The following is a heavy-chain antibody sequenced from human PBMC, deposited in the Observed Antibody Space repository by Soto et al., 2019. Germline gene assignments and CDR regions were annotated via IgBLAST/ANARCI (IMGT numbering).Heavy chain of an antibody. V-gene: IGHV3-48*02. D-gene: IGHD6-19*01. CDR2: ISSSSSTI. CDR1: GFTFSSYS. Sequence: EVQLVESGGGLVQPGGSLRLSCAASGFTFSSYSMNWVRQAPGKGLEWVSYISSSSSTIYYADSVKGRFTISRDNAKNSLDLQMNSLRDENTAVYYCARDSLIAVAGVALDLWGQGKMGTVSS. CDR3: ARDSLIAVAGVALDL. J-gene: IGHJ3*01.